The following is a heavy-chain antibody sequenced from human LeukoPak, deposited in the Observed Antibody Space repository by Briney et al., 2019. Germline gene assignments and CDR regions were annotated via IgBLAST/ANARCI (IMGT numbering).Heavy chain of an antibody. V-gene: IGHV1-18*01. CDR3: ARVRRIFMNTVTQDWFDP. Sequence: RASVKVSCKASGYTFTSYGISWVRQAPGQGLEWMGWISAYNGNTNYAQKLQGRVTMTTDTSTSTAYMELRSLRSDDTAVYYCARVRRIFMNTVTQDWFDPWGQGTLVTVSS. D-gene: IGHD4-17*01. CDR1: GYTFTSYG. CDR2: ISAYNGNT. J-gene: IGHJ5*02.